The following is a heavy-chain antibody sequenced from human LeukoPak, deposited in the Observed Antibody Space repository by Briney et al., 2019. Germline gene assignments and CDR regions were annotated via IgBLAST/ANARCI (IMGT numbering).Heavy chain of an antibody. V-gene: IGHV4-34*01. D-gene: IGHD1-20*01. J-gene: IGHJ4*02. CDR2: INHSGST. CDR1: GGSFSGYY. Sequence: SETLSLTCAVYGGSFSGYYWSWIRQPPGKGLEWIGEINHSGSTNYNPSLKSRVTISVDTSKNQFSLKLSSVTAADTAVYYCARARYNWKVPYFDYWGQGTLVTVSS. CDR3: ARARYNWKVPYFDY.